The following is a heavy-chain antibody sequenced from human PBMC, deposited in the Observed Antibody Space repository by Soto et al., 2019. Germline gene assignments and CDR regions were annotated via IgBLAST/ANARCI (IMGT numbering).Heavy chain of an antibody. CDR2: IGALLYNDAT. Sequence: QIQVVQSEVEVKRPGASVRISCKASGYTLDNHAVTWVRQDPGQGLEWMGWIGALLYNDATNHARKFQGRLTMARDTSPNTVYMDLGSLRADDTAVYYCARGTKGAGGWYFDLWGRGTLVVVSS. CDR1: GYTLDNHA. J-gene: IGHJ2*01. CDR3: ARGTKGAGGWYFDL. D-gene: IGHD2-8*01. V-gene: IGHV1-18*01.